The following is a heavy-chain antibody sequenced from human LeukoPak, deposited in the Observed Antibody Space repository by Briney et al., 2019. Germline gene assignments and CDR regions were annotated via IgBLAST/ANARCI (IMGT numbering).Heavy chain of an antibody. CDR3: GKEFGTWNQLPIGY. Sequence: PGRSLRLSCAASGFTFSSYAMSWVRQAPGKGLEWVALVSYDGSDKYYADSVKGRFTVSRDNSKNTLYLQMNSLRAEDTAVYYCGKEFGTWNQLPIGYWGQGTLVTVSS. CDR1: GFTFSSYA. V-gene: IGHV3-30*18. D-gene: IGHD2-2*01. CDR2: VSYDGSDK. J-gene: IGHJ4*02.